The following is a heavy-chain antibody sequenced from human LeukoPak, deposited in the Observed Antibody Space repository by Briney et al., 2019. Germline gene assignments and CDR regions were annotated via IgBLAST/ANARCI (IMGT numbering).Heavy chain of an antibody. J-gene: IGHJ5*02. CDR1: GGSISSNSFN. V-gene: IGHV4-39*01. D-gene: IGHD6-25*01. CDR2: IYYSGST. CDR3: AIHCGCPGSHPLVCGWFDP. Sequence: SETLSLTCTVSGGSISSNSFNWGWIRQPPGKGLEWIGTIYYSGSTYYNPSLKSRIAISPHPSKTQYSLQLSSVTAADTAVYYCAIHCGCPGSHPLVCGWFDPWGQGTLVTVSS.